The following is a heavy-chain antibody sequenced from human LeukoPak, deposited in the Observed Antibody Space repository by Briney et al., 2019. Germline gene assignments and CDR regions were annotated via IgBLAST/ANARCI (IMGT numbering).Heavy chain of an antibody. CDR3: ARGAGRDYYGSGRRGGNWFDP. D-gene: IGHD3-10*01. Sequence: SVKVSCKPSGYILTNYGLSWVRQAPGQGLEWMGGIIPIFGTANYAQKFQGRVTITADESTSTAYMELSSLRSEDTAVYYCARGAGRDYYGSGRRGGNWFDPWGQGTLVTVSS. J-gene: IGHJ5*02. CDR2: IIPIFGTA. CDR1: GYILTNYG. V-gene: IGHV1-69*13.